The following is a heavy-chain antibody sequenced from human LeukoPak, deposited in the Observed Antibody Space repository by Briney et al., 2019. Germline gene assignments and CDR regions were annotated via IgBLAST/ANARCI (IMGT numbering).Heavy chain of an antibody. V-gene: IGHV3-21*01. Sequence: PGGSLRLSCAASGFTFSSYSMNWVRQAPGKGLEWVSSISSRSGYIYYADSVKGRFTISRDNAKNSLCLQMNSLRGEDTAVYYCVREKAGDGYNFDYWGQGTLVTVSS. J-gene: IGHJ4*02. CDR2: ISSRSGYI. CDR1: GFTFSSYS. D-gene: IGHD5-24*01. CDR3: VREKAGDGYNFDY.